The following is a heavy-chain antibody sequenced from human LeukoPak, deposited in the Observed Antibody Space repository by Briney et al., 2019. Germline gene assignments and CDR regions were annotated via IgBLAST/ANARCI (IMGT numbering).Heavy chain of an antibody. CDR2: IIPIFGTA. D-gene: IGHD7-27*01. V-gene: IGHV1-69*05. CDR1: GGTFSSYA. Sequence: SVKVSLKASGGTFSSYAFSWVRQAPGQGLEWMGRIIPIFGTANYAQKFQGRVTITTDESTSTAYMELSSLRSEDTAVYYCAREMRETGDPWFDYWGQGTLVTVSS. J-gene: IGHJ4*02. CDR3: AREMRETGDPWFDY.